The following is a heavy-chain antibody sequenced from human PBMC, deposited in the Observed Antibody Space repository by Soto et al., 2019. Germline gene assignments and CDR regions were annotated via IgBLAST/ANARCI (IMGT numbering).Heavy chain of an antibody. D-gene: IGHD3-3*01. CDR1: GFTFSNAW. Sequence: GSLRLSCTASGFTFSNAWMTWVRQAPGKGLEWVGRIKSKTDGGTTDYAASVKGRFTISRDDSKSTAYLQMNSLKTEDTAVYYCTSTIFGVVIPGGYYYGMDVWGQGTTVTVSS. V-gene: IGHV3-15*01. CDR2: IKSKTDGGTT. CDR3: TSTIFGVVIPGGYYYGMDV. J-gene: IGHJ6*02.